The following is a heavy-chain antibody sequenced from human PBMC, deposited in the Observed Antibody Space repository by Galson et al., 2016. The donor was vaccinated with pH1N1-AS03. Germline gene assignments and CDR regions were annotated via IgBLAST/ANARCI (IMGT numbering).Heavy chain of an antibody. CDR3: TTRSHYNYGMDV. CDR1: GFTLRSYA. CDR2: LKSKTGGGTA. J-gene: IGHJ6*02. Sequence: SLRLSCAASGFTLRSYAMTWVRQAPGKGLEWVGRLKSKTGGGTADYAAPVKGRFTISRDDSKNTLYLQMNSLKTEDTAVYYCTTRSHYNYGMDVWGQGTTVTVSS. V-gene: IGHV3-15*01.